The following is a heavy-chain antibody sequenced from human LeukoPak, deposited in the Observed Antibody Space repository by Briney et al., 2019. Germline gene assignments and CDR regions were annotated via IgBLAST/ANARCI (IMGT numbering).Heavy chain of an antibody. V-gene: IGHV1-46*01. J-gene: IGHJ6*03. D-gene: IGHD4-17*01. CDR2: INPSGGST. Sequence: ASVEVSCKASGYTFTSYYMHWVRQAPGQGLEWMGIINPSGGSTSYAQKFQGRVTMTRDMSTSTVYMELSSLRSEDTAVYYCARDLRRDYGDATDYYYYYMDVWGKGTTVTVSS. CDR3: ARDLRRDYGDATDYYYYYMDV. CDR1: GYTFTSYY.